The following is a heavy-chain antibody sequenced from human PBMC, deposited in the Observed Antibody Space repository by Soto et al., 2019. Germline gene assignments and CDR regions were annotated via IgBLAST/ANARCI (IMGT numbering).Heavy chain of an antibody. CDR1: GFTFSNYG. V-gene: IGHV3-48*01. CDR3: ARDLLRYSSSWPLFYY. CDR2: ISSSSSTI. J-gene: IGHJ4*02. Sequence: GGSLRLSCAASGFTFSNYGMYWVRQAPGKGLEWVSYISSSSSTIYYADSVKGRFTISRDNAKNSLYLQMNSLRAEDTAVYYCARDLLRYSSSWPLFYYWGQGTLVTVSS. D-gene: IGHD6-13*01.